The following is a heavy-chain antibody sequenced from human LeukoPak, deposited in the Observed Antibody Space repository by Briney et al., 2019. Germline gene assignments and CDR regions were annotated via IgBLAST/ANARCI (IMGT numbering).Heavy chain of an antibody. CDR3: ASTYYYDSSGYYYYYYYMDV. CDR1: GGSISSGSYY. V-gene: IGHV4-61*02. CDR2: IYTSGST. J-gene: IGHJ6*03. D-gene: IGHD3-22*01. Sequence: SETLSLTCTVSGGSISSGSYYWSWIRQPAGKGLEWIGRIYTSGSTNYNPSLKSRVTISVDTSKNQFSLKLSSVTAADTAVYYCASTYYYDSSGYYYYYYYMDVWGKGTTVTVSS.